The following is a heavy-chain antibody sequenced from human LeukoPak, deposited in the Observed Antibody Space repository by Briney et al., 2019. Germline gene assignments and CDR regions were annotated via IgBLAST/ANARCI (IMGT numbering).Heavy chain of an antibody. Sequence: KTSETLSLTCTVSGGSISSSSYYWGWIRQPPGKGLEWIGSINYSGSTYYNPSLKSRFTISLNTSKNHFSWKLSSVTAADTAVYYCARHSPLLSSGRSCYPTDYFGQGALVTVSS. D-gene: IGHD2-15*01. CDR3: ARHSPLLSSGRSCYPTDY. V-gene: IGHV4-39*01. CDR1: GGSISSSSYY. J-gene: IGHJ4*02. CDR2: INYSGST.